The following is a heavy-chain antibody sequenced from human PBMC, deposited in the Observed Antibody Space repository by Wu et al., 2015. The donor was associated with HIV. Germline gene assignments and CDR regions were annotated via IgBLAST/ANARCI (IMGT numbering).Heavy chain of an antibody. Sequence: QVQLVQSGAEVKKPGSSVKVSCKASGGTFSSYAISWVRQAPGQGLEWMGRIIPIFGTANYAQKFQGRVTITADESTSTAYMELSSLRSEDTAVYYCARDLIYISGLLPTNDAFDIWGQGTMVTVSS. V-gene: IGHV1-69*13. J-gene: IGHJ3*02. D-gene: IGHD3-22*01. CDR2: IIPIFGTA. CDR1: GGTFSSYA. CDR3: ARDLIYISGLLPTNDAFDI.